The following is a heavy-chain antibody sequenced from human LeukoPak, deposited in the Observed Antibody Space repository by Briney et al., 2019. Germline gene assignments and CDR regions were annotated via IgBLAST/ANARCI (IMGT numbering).Heavy chain of an antibody. D-gene: IGHD3-10*01. V-gene: IGHV3-23*01. CDR3: AKNTMVRGVVDY. CDR1: GFTFSSYA. Sequence: GGSLRLSCAASGFTFSSYAMSWVRQAPGKGLEWVSAISGSGGSTYYADSVKGRFTISRDNSKNTLYLQMNSLRAEDAAVYYCAKNTMVRGVVDYWGQGTLVTVSS. CDR2: ISGSGGST. J-gene: IGHJ4*02.